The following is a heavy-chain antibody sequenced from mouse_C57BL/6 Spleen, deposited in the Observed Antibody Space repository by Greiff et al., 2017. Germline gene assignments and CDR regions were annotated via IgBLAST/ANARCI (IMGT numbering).Heavy chain of an antibody. CDR3: ARIYDGIDY. Sequence: VQLQQPGAELVRPGSSVKLSCKASGYTFTSYWMHWVKQRPIQGLEWIGNIDPSDSETHYNQKFKDKATLTVDKSSSTAYMQISSLTSEDSAVYYCARIYDGIDYWGQGTTLTVSS. CDR2: IDPSDSET. J-gene: IGHJ2*01. D-gene: IGHD2-3*01. CDR1: GYTFTSYW. V-gene: IGHV1-52*01.